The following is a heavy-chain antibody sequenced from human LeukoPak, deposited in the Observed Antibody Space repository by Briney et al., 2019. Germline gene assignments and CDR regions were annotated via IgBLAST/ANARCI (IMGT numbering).Heavy chain of an antibody. Sequence: SQTPSLTCAISGDSVSSKSVTWNWIRQSPSRGLEWLGRTYYRSKWSNDYAVSVRSRIIVNPDTSKNQFSLKLNSVTPEDTAIYFCARAVGGTLDYWGQGTLVTVSS. CDR3: ARAVGGTLDY. V-gene: IGHV6-1*01. CDR1: GDSVSSKSVT. D-gene: IGHD1-26*01. J-gene: IGHJ4*02. CDR2: TYYRSKWSN.